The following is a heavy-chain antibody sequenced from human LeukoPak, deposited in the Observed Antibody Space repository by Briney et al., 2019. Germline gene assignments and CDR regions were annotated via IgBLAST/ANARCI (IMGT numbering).Heavy chain of an antibody. CDR3: ARGGLVVVRSVRWFDP. CDR2: INHSGST. D-gene: IGHD3-22*01. J-gene: IGHJ5*02. V-gene: IGHV4-34*01. Sequence: PSETLSLTCAVYGGSFGGYYWSWIRQPPGKGLEWIGEINHSGSTNYNPSLKSRVTISVDTSKNQFSLKLSSVTAADTAVYYCARGGLVVVRSVRWFDPWGQGTLVTVSS. CDR1: GGSFGGYY.